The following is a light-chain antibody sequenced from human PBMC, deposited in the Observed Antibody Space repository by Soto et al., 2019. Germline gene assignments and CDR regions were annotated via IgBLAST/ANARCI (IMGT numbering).Light chain of an antibody. J-gene: IGLJ1*01. CDR1: SSDVGGYNY. CDR2: DVS. Sequence: QSALTQPASVSGSPGQSITISCTGTSSDVGGYNYVSWYQQHPGKAPKLMIYDVSNRPSGVSNRFSGSKSGNTASLTISGLQAEVEADYYCSSYTSSSTYFFGTGTKLTLL. V-gene: IGLV2-14*01. CDR3: SSYTSSSTYF.